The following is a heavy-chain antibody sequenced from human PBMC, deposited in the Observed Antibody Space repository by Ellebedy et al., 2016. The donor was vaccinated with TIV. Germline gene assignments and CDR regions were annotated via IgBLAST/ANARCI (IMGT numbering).Heavy chain of an antibody. D-gene: IGHD5-18*01. V-gene: IGHV4-34*01. J-gene: IGHJ6*03. CDR1: AWSLSGFS. CDR2: INLSGGT. CDR3: ARGLGWAETSMALDYMDV. Sequence: MPGGSLRLSCAVAAWSLSGFSWSWILQSPGTGLDWIGEINLSGGTHYNPSLQSRVTISFDTSKNQFSLKLSSVTAADTAVYYCARGLGWAETSMALDYMDVWGKGTTVTVSS.